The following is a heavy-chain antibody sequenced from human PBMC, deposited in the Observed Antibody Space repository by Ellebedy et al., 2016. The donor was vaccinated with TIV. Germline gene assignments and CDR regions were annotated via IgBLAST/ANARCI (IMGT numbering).Heavy chain of an antibody. V-gene: IGHV1-24*01. CDR2: FDPEDGET. D-gene: IGHD5-18*01. Sequence: ASVKVSCKVSGYTLTELSMHWVRQAPGKGLEWIGGFDPEDGETIYAQKFQGRVTMTEDTSTDTAYMELRSLRSEDTAVYYCATVPFTAMVNDAFDIWGQGTMVTVSS. CDR1: GYTLTELS. J-gene: IGHJ3*02. CDR3: ATVPFTAMVNDAFDI.